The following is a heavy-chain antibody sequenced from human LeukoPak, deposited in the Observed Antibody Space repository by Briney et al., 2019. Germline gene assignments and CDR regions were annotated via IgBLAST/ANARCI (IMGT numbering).Heavy chain of an antibody. J-gene: IGHJ4*02. D-gene: IGHD4-11*01. V-gene: IGHV3-7*01. Sequence: RGSLRLSCSASRFTLSRFWMSWVRQAPGKGLEYVALIKQGGSEIYHMDAVKGRFTISRDDATNSLYLQMNRLRVEDTALYYCARDRESESDSEGDYWGQGTLVTVSS. CDR1: RFTLSRFW. CDR3: ARDRESESDSEGDY. CDR2: IKQGGSEI.